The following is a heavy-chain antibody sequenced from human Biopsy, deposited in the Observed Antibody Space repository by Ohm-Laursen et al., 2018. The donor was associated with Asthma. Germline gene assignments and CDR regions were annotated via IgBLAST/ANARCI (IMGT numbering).Heavy chain of an antibody. D-gene: IGHD3-10*01. CDR2: ISSLSRYI. Sequence: SLRLSCAASGFDLRDYTMNWVRQTPGKGLEWVASISSLSRYIYHATSLRGRFTISRDNAKRSLYLQTDSLRGDDTAVYYCSRDFTIGSRSPFHFWGRGTLVTVSS. CDR1: GFDLRDYT. V-gene: IGHV3-21*01. J-gene: IGHJ4*02. CDR3: SRDFTIGSRSPFHF.